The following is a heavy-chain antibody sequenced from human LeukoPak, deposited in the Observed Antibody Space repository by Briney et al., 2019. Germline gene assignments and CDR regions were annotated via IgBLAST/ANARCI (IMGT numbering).Heavy chain of an antibody. CDR2: IGSASDT. CDR3: ARGPPRGKYYYMDV. CDR1: GFTFSSFD. V-gene: IGHV3-13*01. D-gene: IGHD1-1*01. J-gene: IGHJ6*03. Sequence: PGGSLRLSCAASGFTFSSFDMHWVRQPTGQGLAWVSTIGSASDTYYPGSVEGRFTLSRDNAKISLYLQMDSLTAGDTAVDYCARGPPRGKYYYMDVWGKGTTVTVSS.